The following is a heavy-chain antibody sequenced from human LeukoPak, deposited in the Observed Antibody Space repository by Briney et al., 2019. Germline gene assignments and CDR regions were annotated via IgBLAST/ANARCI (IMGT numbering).Heavy chain of an antibody. V-gene: IGHV3-23*01. CDR3: AKRSLSSSSYFDY. D-gene: IGHD6-6*01. CDR2: ISGSGGST. J-gene: IGHJ4*02. Sequence: PGGSLRLSCAASGFTFSSYSMXXXXXXPXXXXXXXSAISGSGGSTYXXXSVKGRFXISRDNSKNTLYLQMNSLRAEDTAVYYCAKRSLSSSSYFDYWGQGTLVTVSS. CDR1: GFTFSSYS.